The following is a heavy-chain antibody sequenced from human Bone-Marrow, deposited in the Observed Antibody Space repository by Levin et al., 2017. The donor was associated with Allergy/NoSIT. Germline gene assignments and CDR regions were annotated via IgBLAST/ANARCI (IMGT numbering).Heavy chain of an antibody. CDR1: GGSISSSSYY. V-gene: IGHV4-39*01. D-gene: IGHD2-2*01. J-gene: IGHJ4*02. CDR2: IYYSGST. Sequence: SQTLSLTCTVSGGSISSSSYYWGWIRQPPGKGLEWIGSIYYSGSTYCNPSLKSRVTISVDTSKNQFSLKLSSVTAADTAVYYCASSYAEGFDYWGQGTLVTVSS. CDR3: ASSYAEGFDY.